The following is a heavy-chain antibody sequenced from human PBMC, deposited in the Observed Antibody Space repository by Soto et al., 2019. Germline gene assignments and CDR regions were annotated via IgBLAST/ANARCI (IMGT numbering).Heavy chain of an antibody. CDR1: GGSISSGGYY. Sequence: QVQLQESGPGLVKPSQTLSLTCTVSGGSISSGGYYWSWIRQHPGKGLEWIGYIYYSGSTYYNPSLKSRVTISVDTPKNQFSLKLSSVTAADTAVYYCARGGLARRDWFDPWGQGTLVTVSS. CDR3: ARGGLARRDWFDP. V-gene: IGHV4-31*03. J-gene: IGHJ5*02. CDR2: IYYSGST.